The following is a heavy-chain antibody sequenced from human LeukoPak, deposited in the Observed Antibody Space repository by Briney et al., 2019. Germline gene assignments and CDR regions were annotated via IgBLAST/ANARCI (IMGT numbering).Heavy chain of an antibody. CDR3: ARPSLGSRSSGLDY. J-gene: IGHJ4*02. CDR2: IKQDGSEK. D-gene: IGHD3-10*01. V-gene: IGHV3-7*01. Sequence: GGSLRLSCAASGFTFSSYWMSWVRQAPGKGLEWVANIKQDGSEKYYVDAVKGRFTISRDNPKNSLYLQMNSLRAEDTAVYYCARPSLGSRSSGLDYWGQGTLVTVSS. CDR1: GFTFSSYW.